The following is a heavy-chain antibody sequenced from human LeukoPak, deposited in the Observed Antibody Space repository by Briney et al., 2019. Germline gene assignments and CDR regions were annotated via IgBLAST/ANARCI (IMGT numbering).Heavy chain of an antibody. J-gene: IGHJ4*02. CDR2: IRYDGSNK. CDR1: GFTFSSYG. D-gene: IGHD2-2*01. V-gene: IGHV3-30*02. CDR3: AKDTEYQLLN. Sequence: PGGSLRLPCAASGFTFSSYGMHWVRQAPGKGLEWVAFIRYDGSNKYYADSVKGRFTISRDNSKNTLYLQMNSLRAEDTAVYYCAKDTEYQLLNWGQGTLVTVSS.